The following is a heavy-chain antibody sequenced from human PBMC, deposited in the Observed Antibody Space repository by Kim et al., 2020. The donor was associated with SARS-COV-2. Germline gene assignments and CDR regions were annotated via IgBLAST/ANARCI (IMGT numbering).Heavy chain of an antibody. J-gene: IGHJ4*02. V-gene: IGHV7-4-1*02. Sequence: NPTYAQGFTGRFVFSLDTSVSTAYLQISSLKAEETAVYYCARELWFGEDYWGQGTLVTVSS. D-gene: IGHD3-10*01. CDR2: NP. CDR3: ARELWFGEDY.